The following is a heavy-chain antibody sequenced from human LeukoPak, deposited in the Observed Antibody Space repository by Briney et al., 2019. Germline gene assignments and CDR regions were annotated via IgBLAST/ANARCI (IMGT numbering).Heavy chain of an antibody. J-gene: IGHJ4*02. Sequence: ASVKVSCKASGYTFTSYGISWVRQAPGQRLEWMGWINAGNGNTKYSQEFQGRVTITRDTSASTAYMELSSLRSEDTAVYYCARALWNSGYPFDYWGQGTLVTVSS. CDR1: GYTFTSYG. V-gene: IGHV1-3*01. CDR3: ARALWNSGYPFDY. CDR2: INAGNGNT. D-gene: IGHD5-12*01.